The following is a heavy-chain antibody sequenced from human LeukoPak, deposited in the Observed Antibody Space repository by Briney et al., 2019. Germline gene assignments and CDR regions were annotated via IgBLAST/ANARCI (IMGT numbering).Heavy chain of an antibody. CDR1: GYTFTSYA. Sequence: ASVKVSCKASGYTFTSYAMHWVRQAPGQRLEWMGWINAGNGNTKYSQKFQGRVTITRDTSASTAYMELSSLRSEGTAVYYCARGPNTRIAVAGAFDYWGQGTLVTVSS. J-gene: IGHJ4*02. D-gene: IGHD6-19*01. CDR2: INAGNGNT. V-gene: IGHV1-3*01. CDR3: ARGPNTRIAVAGAFDY.